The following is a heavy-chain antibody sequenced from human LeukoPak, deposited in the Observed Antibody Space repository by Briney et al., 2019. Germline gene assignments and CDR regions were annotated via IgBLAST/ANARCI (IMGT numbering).Heavy chain of an antibody. D-gene: IGHD3-22*01. CDR2: ISAYNGNT. J-gene: IGHJ3*02. CDR1: GYTFTSYG. Sequence: ASVKVSCKASGYTFTSYGISWVRQAPGQGLEWMGWISAYNGNTNYAQKLQGRVTMTTDTSTSTAYMELRSPRSDDTAVYYCARDGTYYYDSSGYYPMDDAFDIWGQGTMVTVSS. V-gene: IGHV1-18*01. CDR3: ARDGTYYYDSSGYYPMDDAFDI.